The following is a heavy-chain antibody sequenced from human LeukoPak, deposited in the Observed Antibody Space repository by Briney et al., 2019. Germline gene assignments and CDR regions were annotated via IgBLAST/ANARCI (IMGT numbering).Heavy chain of an antibody. CDR2: ISDSGGST. J-gene: IGHJ4*02. V-gene: IGHV3-23*01. CDR3: AKDGKFY. CDR1: GFTFPNYA. Sequence: PGGSLRLSCAASGFTFPNYAMSWVRQAPGKGLEWVSLISDSGGSTWYADSVKGRFTISRDNSKNTLSLQMDSLRAEDSAVYYCAKDGKFYWGQGTLVTVSS.